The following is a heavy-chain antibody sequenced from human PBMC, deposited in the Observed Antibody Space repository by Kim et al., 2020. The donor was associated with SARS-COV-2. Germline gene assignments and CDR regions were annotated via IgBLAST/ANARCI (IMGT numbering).Heavy chain of an antibody. D-gene: IGHD6-13*01. CDR1: GFTFSSYG. J-gene: IGHJ5*02. Sequence: GGSLRLSCAASGFTFSSYGMHWVRQAPGKGLEWVAVISYDGSNKYYADSVKGRFTISRYNSKNTLYLQMNSLRAEDTAVYYCARDSSSWYSHNWFDPWGQGTLVTVSS. CDR2: ISYDGSNK. CDR3: ARDSSSWYSHNWFDP. V-gene: IGHV3-33*05.